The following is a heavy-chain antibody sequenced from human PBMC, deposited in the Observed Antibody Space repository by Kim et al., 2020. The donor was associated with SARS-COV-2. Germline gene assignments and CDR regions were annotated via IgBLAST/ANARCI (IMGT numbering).Heavy chain of an antibody. CDR3: AKGGGFMTTGDY. J-gene: IGHJ4*02. CDR2: ISGSGGST. V-gene: IGHV3-23*01. CDR1: GFIFSSYA. D-gene: IGHD1-26*01. Sequence: GGSLRLSCAASGFIFSSYAVSWVRQAPGKGLEWVSSISGSGGSTYYADSVKGRFTISRDNSKNTLSLQMNSLRDEDTAVYYCAKGGGFMTTGDYWGQGTLVTVSS.